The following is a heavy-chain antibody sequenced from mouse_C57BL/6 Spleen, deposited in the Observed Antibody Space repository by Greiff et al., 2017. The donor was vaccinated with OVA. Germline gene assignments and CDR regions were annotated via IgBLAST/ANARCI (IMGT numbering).Heavy chain of an antibody. J-gene: IGHJ2*01. CDR2: IDPSDSYT. CDR3: ARTPYYGSSYDY. Sequence: VQLQQPGAELVMPGASVKLSCKASGYTFTSYWMHWVKQRPGQGLEWIGEIDPSDSYTKYNQKFKGKFTLTVDKSSSTAYMQLSSLTSEDSAVYYCARTPYYGSSYDYWGQGTTLTVSS. CDR1: GYTFTSYW. V-gene: IGHV1-69*01. D-gene: IGHD1-1*01.